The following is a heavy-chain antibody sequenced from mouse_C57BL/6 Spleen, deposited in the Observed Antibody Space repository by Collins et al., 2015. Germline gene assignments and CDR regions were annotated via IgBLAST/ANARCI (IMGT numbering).Heavy chain of an antibody. Sequence: EVKLVESGGGLVQPGGSLRLSCATSGFTFTDYYMSWVRQPPGKALEWLGFIRNKANGYTTEYSASVKGRFTISRDNSQSILYLQMNTLRAEDSATYYCARAHYYYGSTLDYWGQGTTLTVSS. V-gene: IGHV7-3*02. CDR1: GFTFTDYY. J-gene: IGHJ2*01. CDR2: IRNKANGYTT. CDR3: ARAHYYYGSTLDY. D-gene: IGHD1-1*01.